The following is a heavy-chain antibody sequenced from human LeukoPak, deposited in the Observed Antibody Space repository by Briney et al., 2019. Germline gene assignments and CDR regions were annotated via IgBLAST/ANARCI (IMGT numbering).Heavy chain of an antibody. CDR3: ARDAQRGFDYSNSLEY. Sequence: PGGSLRLSCAASGFIYSHYVMHWVRQAPGKGLEWVAVIWSDGSNRFYAGSVKGRFTISRDNSQNTLFLQMNSLRAEDTAMYYCARDAQRGFDYSNSLEYWGHGTLVTVSS. CDR1: GFIYSHYV. V-gene: IGHV3-33*01. J-gene: IGHJ4*01. CDR2: IWSDGSNR. D-gene: IGHD4-11*01.